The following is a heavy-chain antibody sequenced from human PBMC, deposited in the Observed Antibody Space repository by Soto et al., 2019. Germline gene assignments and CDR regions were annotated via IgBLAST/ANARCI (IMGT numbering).Heavy chain of an antibody. CDR3: ARHLYYDISPGYLRPYHYYGMDV. CDR1: GDSISSSGQY. V-gene: IGHV4-39*01. CDR2: LYYSDST. D-gene: IGHD3-9*01. J-gene: IGHJ6*02. Sequence: SETLSLTCTVSGDSISSSGQYWGWIRQPPGKGLEWIGSLYYSDSTDYNPSLRSRVTISVDTSKNQFSLKLTSVTAADTAVYYCARHLYYDISPGYLRPYHYYGMDVWGQGTTVTVSS.